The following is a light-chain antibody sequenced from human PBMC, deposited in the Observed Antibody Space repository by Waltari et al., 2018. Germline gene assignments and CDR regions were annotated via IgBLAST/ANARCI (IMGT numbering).Light chain of an antibody. J-gene: IGLJ2*01. Sequence: QSVLSQPPSASGTPGQRVTISCSGTSSNIGSNYAYWYQHLPGMAPKLLLYRNNQRPPGVPDRFSSSKAGTSASLAIRELRSEDEADYYCGAWDDTLRFVFGGGTRLTVL. CDR1: SSNIGSNY. CDR3: GAWDDTLRFV. V-gene: IGLV1-47*01. CDR2: RNN.